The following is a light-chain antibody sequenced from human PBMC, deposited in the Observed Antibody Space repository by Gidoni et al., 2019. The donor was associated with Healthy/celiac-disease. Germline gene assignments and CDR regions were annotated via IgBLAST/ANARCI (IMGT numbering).Light chain of an antibody. V-gene: IGKV1-5*01. CDR2: DAS. CDR1: QSISSW. J-gene: IGKJ1*01. Sequence: DIPMTPSPSTLSASVGDRVTITCRASQSISSWLAWYQQKPGKAPKLLIYDASSLESGVPSRFSGSGSGTEFTLTISSLQPDDFATYYCQQYNSYWTFXQXTKVEIK. CDR3: QQYNSYWT.